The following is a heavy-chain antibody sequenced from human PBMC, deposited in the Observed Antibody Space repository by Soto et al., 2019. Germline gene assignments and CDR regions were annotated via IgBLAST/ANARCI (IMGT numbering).Heavy chain of an antibody. CDR3: ARGGRSDFWSGYFGYFDY. J-gene: IGHJ4*02. Sequence: PGGSLRLSCAASGFTFSSYWMSWVRQAPGKGLEWVANIKQDGSEKYYVDSVKGRFTISRDNAKNSLYLQMNSLRAEDTAVYYCARGGRSDFWSGYFGYFDYWGQGTLVTVSS. D-gene: IGHD3-3*01. CDR1: GFTFSSYW. V-gene: IGHV3-7*01. CDR2: IKQDGSEK.